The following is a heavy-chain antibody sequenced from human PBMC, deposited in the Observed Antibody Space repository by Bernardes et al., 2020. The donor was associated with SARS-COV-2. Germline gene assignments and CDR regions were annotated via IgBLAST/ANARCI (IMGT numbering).Heavy chain of an antibody. D-gene: IGHD3-3*01. CDR3: SRGLRIFHYMDV. CDR1: GSTVTSDD. V-gene: IGHV3-66*02. Sequence: VGSLRLSCAASGSTVTSDDMTWVRQAPGKGLEWVSVIYSGGSTYYADSVKGRFTISRDNSKNTVFLHMNSLRVEDTAVYYCSRGLRIFHYMDVWGKGTPVPVSS. J-gene: IGHJ6*03. CDR2: IYSGGST.